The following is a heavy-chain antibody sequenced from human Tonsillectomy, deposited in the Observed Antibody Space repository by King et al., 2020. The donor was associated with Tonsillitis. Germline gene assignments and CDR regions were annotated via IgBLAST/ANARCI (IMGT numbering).Heavy chain of an antibody. V-gene: IGHV3-21*01. Sequence: VQLVESGGGLGKPGGSLRLSCAASGFTFSSYSMNWVRQAPGEGLEWVSSISSSSSYIYYADSVKGRFPISRDKAKNSLYLQMNSLRAEDTAVYYCARGSGSGWSQAEYFQHWGQGTLVTVSS. D-gene: IGHD6-19*01. CDR3: ARGSGSGWSQAEYFQH. J-gene: IGHJ1*01. CDR1: GFTFSSYS. CDR2: ISSSSSYI.